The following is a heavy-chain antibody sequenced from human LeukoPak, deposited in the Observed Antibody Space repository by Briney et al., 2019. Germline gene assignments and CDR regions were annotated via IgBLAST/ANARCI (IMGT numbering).Heavy chain of an antibody. CDR2: LRSKANSYAT. J-gene: IGHJ4*02. CDR1: GVTFSGSA. CDR3: ARDGITIFGIGFESYFDY. Sequence: PGESLRLSCAACGVTFSGSAMHWVRQASGKGLEWVGRLRSKANSYATAYAASVKGRFTISRDDSKNTAYLQMNSLRAEDTAVYYCARDGITIFGIGFESYFDYWGQGTLVTVSS. D-gene: IGHD3-3*01. V-gene: IGHV3-73*01.